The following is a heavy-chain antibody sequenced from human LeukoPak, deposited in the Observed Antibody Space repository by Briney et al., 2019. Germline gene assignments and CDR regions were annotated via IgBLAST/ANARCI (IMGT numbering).Heavy chain of an antibody. J-gene: IGHJ6*03. Sequence: GGSLRLSCAASGFTVSSNYMSWVRQAPGKGLEWVSVIYSGGSTYYADSVKGRFTISRDKSKNTLYLQMNSLRAEDTAVYHCARVSYCSSTSCSPYYYMDVWGKGTTVTVSS. CDR3: ARVSYCSSTSCSPYYYMDV. D-gene: IGHD2-2*01. CDR2: IYSGGST. V-gene: IGHV3-53*01. CDR1: GFTVSSNY.